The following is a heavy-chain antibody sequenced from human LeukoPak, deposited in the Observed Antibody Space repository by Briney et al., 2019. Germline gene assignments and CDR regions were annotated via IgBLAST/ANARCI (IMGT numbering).Heavy chain of an antibody. D-gene: IGHD4-23*01. CDR3: ARDQASATVVTPHWYFDL. V-gene: IGHV3-20*01. CDR2: INWNGGST. Sequence: GGSLRLSCAASGYTFDDYGMSWVRQAPGKGLEWVSGINWNGGSTGYADSVKGRFTISRDNAKNSLYLQMNSLRAEDTALYHCARDQASATVVTPHWYFDLWGRGTLVTVSS. J-gene: IGHJ2*01. CDR1: GYTFDDYG.